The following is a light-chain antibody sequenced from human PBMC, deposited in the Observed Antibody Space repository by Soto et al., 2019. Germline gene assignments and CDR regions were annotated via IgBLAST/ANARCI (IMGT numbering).Light chain of an antibody. CDR2: GAS. CDR3: QQDGGSPPYT. CDR1: RSISSTY. Sequence: EIVLTQSPGTLSLSPGERATLSCRASRSISSTYLAWYQQKPGQAPRLLIYGASSRATGIPDRFSGSGSGTDFAVTISRLEPEDFAVYYCQQDGGSPPYTFGQGTKLEIK. V-gene: IGKV3-20*01. J-gene: IGKJ2*01.